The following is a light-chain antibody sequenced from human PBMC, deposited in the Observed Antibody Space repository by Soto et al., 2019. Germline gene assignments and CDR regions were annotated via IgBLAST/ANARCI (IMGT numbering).Light chain of an antibody. CDR1: SSDIGGYYY. Sequence: QSALTQPRSVSGSPGQSVTISCTGTSSDIGGYYYVSWYQHHPGKAPKLMISDVSKRPSGVPDRFSGSKSGNTAFLTISGLQAEDEADYYCCSYAGSYTFVFGGGTKVTVL. V-gene: IGLV2-11*01. CDR3: CSYAGSYTFV. CDR2: DVS. J-gene: IGLJ3*02.